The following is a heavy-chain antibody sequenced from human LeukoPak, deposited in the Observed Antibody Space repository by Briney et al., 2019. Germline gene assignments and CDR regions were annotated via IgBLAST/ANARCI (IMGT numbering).Heavy chain of an antibody. V-gene: IGHV4-59*02. CDR2: IHHSGNS. Sequence: KPSETLSLTCTVSGASVTDYYWSWIRQSPGKGLEWISYIHHSGNSDYNPSLRSRVTTSLDTSKNQFSLNLISVTAANTAVYYCTRGHWGLQSWSQGTLVTVSS. J-gene: IGHJ5*02. CDR3: TRGHWGLQS. D-gene: IGHD7-27*01. CDR1: GASVTDYY.